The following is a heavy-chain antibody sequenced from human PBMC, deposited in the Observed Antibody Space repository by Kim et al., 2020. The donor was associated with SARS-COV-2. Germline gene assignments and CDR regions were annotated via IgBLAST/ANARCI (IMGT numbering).Heavy chain of an antibody. CDR2: MNPNSGNT. CDR3: AVWLQTNYYYYGMDV. Sequence: ASVKVSCKASGYTFTSYDINWVRQATGQGLEWMGWMNPNSGNTGYAQKFQGRVIMTRNTSISTAYMELSSLRSEDTAVYYCAVWLQTNYYYYGMDVWGQGTTVTVSS. D-gene: IGHD3-16*01. J-gene: IGHJ6*02. V-gene: IGHV1-8*01. CDR1: GYTFTSYD.